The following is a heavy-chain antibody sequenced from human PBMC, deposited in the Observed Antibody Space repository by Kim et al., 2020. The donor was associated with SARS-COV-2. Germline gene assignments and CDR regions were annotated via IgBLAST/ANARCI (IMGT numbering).Heavy chain of an antibody. V-gene: IGHV3-30*01. CDR3: ASGLVPWPRPIHFDY. J-gene: IGHJ4*02. Sequence: DSVKGRFTIARDNSKNTLYLQMNSLRAEDTAVYYCASGLVPWPRPIHFDYWGQGTLVTVSS. D-gene: IGHD1-26*01.